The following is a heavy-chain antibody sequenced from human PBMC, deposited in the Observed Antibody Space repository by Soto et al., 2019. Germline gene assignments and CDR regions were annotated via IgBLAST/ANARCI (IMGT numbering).Heavy chain of an antibody. Sequence: PSETLSLTCAVYGGSFSCYYWSWIRQPPGKGLGWIGEINHSGSTNYNPSLKSRVTISVDTSKNQFSLKLSSVTAADTAVYYCARGRYCSSTSCYLNYFDYWGQGTLVTVSS. D-gene: IGHD2-2*01. J-gene: IGHJ4*02. CDR1: GGSFSCYY. CDR3: ARGRYCSSTSCYLNYFDY. V-gene: IGHV4-34*01. CDR2: INHSGST.